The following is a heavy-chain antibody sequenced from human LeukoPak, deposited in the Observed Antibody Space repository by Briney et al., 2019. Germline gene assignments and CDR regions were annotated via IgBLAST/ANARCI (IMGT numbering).Heavy chain of an antibody. J-gene: IGHJ4*02. Sequence: SETVSLTCTVSGDSISTYYWSWIRQSPGKGLEWIGYIYYSGSTKYNPSLKSRVTISVDTSKKQFSLKLNSVTAADTAVYYCARDGYGGVDYWGQGTLVTVSS. CDR1: GDSISTYY. D-gene: IGHD3-10*01. CDR3: ARDGYGGVDY. CDR2: IYYSGST. V-gene: IGHV4-59*01.